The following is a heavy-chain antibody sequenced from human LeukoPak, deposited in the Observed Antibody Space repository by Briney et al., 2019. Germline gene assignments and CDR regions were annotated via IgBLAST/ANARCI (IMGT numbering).Heavy chain of an antibody. J-gene: IGHJ3*02. CDR1: GFTFSSYW. Sequence: GGSLRLSCAASGFTFSSYWMHWVRQAPGKVLVLVSRINSDGSSTSYADSVKGRFTISRDNAKNTLYLQMNSLRAEDTAVYYCTRAAQYDILTGYYSGGDAFDIWGQGTMVTVSS. CDR2: INSDGSST. CDR3: TRAAQYDILTGYYSGGDAFDI. D-gene: IGHD3-9*01. V-gene: IGHV3-74*01.